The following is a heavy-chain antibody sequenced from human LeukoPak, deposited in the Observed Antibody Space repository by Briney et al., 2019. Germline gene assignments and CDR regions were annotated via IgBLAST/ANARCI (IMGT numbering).Heavy chain of an antibody. D-gene: IGHD6-19*01. Sequence: GGSLRLSCAASGFTFSSYEMNWVRQASGKGLEWVSYISSSGSIIYYADSVKGRFTISRDNAKNSLYLQMNSLRAEDTAVYYCARGPTSGWYYYYYMDVWGKGTTVTISS. J-gene: IGHJ6*03. V-gene: IGHV3-48*03. CDR2: ISSSGSII. CDR1: GFTFSSYE. CDR3: ARGPTSGWYYYYYMDV.